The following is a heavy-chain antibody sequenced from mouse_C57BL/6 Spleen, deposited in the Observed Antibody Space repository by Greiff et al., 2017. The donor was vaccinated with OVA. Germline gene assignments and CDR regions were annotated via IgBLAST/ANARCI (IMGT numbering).Heavy chain of an antibody. CDR2: ISYDGSN. D-gene: IGHD2-4*01. CDR1: GYSITSGYY. CDR3: ARQGYYDYDVGYFDY. V-gene: IGHV3-6*01. Sequence: EVKLMESGPGLVKPSQSLSLTCSVTGYSITSGYYWTWIRQFPGNKLEWMGYISYDGSNNYNPSLKNRISITRDTSKNQFFLKLNSVTTEDTATYYCARQGYYDYDVGYFDYWGQGTTLTVSS. J-gene: IGHJ2*01.